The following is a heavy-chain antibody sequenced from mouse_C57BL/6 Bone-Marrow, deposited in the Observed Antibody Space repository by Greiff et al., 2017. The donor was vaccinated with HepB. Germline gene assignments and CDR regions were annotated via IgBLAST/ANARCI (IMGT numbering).Heavy chain of an antibody. Sequence: EVMLVESGGGLVQPGGSLKLSCAAPGFTFSDYYMYWVRQTPEKRLEWVAYISNGGGSTYYPDTVKGRFTISRDNAKNTLYLQMSRLKSEDTAMYYCARLPYGFYFDYWGQGTTLTVSS. V-gene: IGHV5-12*01. CDR1: GFTFSDYY. CDR2: ISNGGGST. CDR3: ARLPYGFYFDY. J-gene: IGHJ2*01. D-gene: IGHD2-2*01.